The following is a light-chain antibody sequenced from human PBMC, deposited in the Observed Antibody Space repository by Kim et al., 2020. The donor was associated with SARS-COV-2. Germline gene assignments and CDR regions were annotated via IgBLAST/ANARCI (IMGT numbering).Light chain of an antibody. CDR2: HAS. J-gene: IGKJ5*01. CDR3: QHRKNWPIT. V-gene: IGKV3-11*01. Sequence: EIVLTQSPATLSLSPGERATLSCRASQTVGYFLAWYQQKPGQAPRLLIYHASNRATGIPARFSGSGSGTDFTLTISSLEPEDFAVYYCQHRKNWPITFGQGTRLEIK. CDR1: QTVGYF.